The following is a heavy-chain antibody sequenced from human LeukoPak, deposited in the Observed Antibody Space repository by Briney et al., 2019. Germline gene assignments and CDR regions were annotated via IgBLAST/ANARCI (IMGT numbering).Heavy chain of an antibody. J-gene: IGHJ4*02. CDR1: GGSFSGYY. V-gene: IGHV4-34*01. Sequence: SETLSLTCAVYGGSFSGYYWSWIRQPPGKGLEWIGEINHSGSTNYNPSLKSRVAISVDTSKNRFSLRLSSVTAADTAVYYCARLEPSGVVKDWGQGTLVTVSS. D-gene: IGHD3-3*01. CDR2: INHSGST. CDR3: ARLEPSGVVKD.